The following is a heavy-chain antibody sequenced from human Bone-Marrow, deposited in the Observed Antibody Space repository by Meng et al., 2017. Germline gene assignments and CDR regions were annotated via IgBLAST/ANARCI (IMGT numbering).Heavy chain of an antibody. V-gene: IGHV3-7*01. D-gene: IGHD3-3*01. CDR1: GFNFSNAW. J-gene: IGHJ4*02. CDR2: INQDGSEK. CDR3: ARDVAWRGGY. Sequence: GESLKISCAASGFNFSNAWMSWVRRAPGKGLEGVAIINQDGSEKNYVDSVKGRFTISRDNAKHSLYLQMNSLRGEDTAVYYCARDVAWRGGYWGQGPLVPVSS.